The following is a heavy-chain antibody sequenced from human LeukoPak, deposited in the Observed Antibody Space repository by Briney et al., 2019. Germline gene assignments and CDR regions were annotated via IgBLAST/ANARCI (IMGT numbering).Heavy chain of an antibody. D-gene: IGHD6-13*01. CDR3: ARGPIAAAAS. Sequence: PGGSLRLSCAASGITFSSYAMSWVRQAPGKGLEWVANIKQDGSEKNYVDSVKGRFTISRDNAKNSLYLQMNSLRAEDTAVYSCARGPIAAAASWGQGTLVTVSS. CDR1: GITFSSYA. V-gene: IGHV3-7*01. CDR2: IKQDGSEK. J-gene: IGHJ5*02.